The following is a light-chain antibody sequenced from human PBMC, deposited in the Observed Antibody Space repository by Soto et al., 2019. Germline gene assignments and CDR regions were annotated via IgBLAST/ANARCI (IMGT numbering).Light chain of an antibody. J-gene: IGKJ2*01. V-gene: IGKV3-11*01. CDR1: QIVTSY. Sequence: EIFLTHSPGTLSLSPGTGATLSCRASQIVTSYLAWYQQRPGQAPRLLIYDTFNRATGIPARFSAKGDGTDFTLTIISLEPEDYAVYFCQMRSDWPTNYNFGQGTRMEIK. CDR3: QMRSDWPTNYN. CDR2: DTF.